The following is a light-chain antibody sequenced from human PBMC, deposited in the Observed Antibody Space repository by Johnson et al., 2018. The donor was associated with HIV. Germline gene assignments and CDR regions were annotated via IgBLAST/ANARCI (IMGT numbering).Light chain of an antibody. CDR1: SSNIGNNY. J-gene: IGLJ1*01. CDR3: GTWDSSLSAGV. Sequence: QSVLTQPPSVSAAPGQKVTISCSGSSSNIGNNYVSWYQQLPGTAPKLLIYENNKRPSDIPDRFSGSKSGTSATLGITGLQQGDEADYYCGTWDSSLSAGVFGTGTKVTVL. CDR2: ENN. V-gene: IGLV1-51*02.